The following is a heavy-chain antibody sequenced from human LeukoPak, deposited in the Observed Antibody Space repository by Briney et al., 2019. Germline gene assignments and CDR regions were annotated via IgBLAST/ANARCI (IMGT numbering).Heavy chain of an antibody. CDR1: GYTFTGYY. J-gene: IGHJ4*02. Sequence: PGGSLRLSCKASGYTFTGYYMHWVRQAPGQGLEWMGWINPNSGGTSYAQKFQGRVTMTRDTSIATAYMELTRLRLDDTAVYLCARGDITMETYYYDSSAYCDYWGQGTLVTISS. CDR2: INPNSGGT. D-gene: IGHD3-22*01. V-gene: IGHV1-2*02. CDR3: ARGDITMETYYYDSSAYCDY.